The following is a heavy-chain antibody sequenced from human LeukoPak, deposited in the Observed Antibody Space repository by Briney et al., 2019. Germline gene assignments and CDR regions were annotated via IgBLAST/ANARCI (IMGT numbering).Heavy chain of an antibody. CDR3: ARFLVGPSLRYFDY. D-gene: IGHD3-10*01. Sequence: SETLSLTCTVSGGSISSYYWSWIRQPPGKGLEWIGYIYYSGSTNYNPSLKNRVTISVDTSKNQFSLKLSSVTAADTAVYYCARFLVGPSLRYFDYWGQGTLVTVSS. V-gene: IGHV4-59*01. CDR1: GGSISSYY. CDR2: IYYSGST. J-gene: IGHJ4*02.